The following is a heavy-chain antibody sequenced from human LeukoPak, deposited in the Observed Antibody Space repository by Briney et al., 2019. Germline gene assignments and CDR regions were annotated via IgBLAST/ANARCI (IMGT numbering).Heavy chain of an antibody. CDR2: IRYDGSNK. Sequence: GGSLRLSCAASGFIFSSYAMHWVRQAPGKGLEWVAFIRYDGSNKYYTDSVKGRFTISRDNSKNTLYLQMNSLRAEDTAVYYCAKDRMGSGSPYTGGYYFDYWGQGTLVTVSS. D-gene: IGHD3-10*01. J-gene: IGHJ4*02. V-gene: IGHV3-30*02. CDR3: AKDRMGSGSPYTGGYYFDY. CDR1: GFIFSSYA.